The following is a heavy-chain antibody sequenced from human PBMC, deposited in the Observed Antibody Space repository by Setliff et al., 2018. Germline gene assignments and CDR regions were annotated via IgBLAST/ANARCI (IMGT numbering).Heavy chain of an antibody. V-gene: IGHV1-46*01. Sequence: ASVKVSCKATGYTLSSHYMHWVRQAPGQGLEWTGIINPGGGSASIVQKFQGRVTMTSDTSTSTVYLELSGLTSADTAVYYCARAGVAATARKGLLEFWGQGTLVTVSS. CDR3: ARAGVAATARKGLLEF. D-gene: IGHD2-15*01. CDR2: INPGGGSA. J-gene: IGHJ1*01. CDR1: GYTLSSHY.